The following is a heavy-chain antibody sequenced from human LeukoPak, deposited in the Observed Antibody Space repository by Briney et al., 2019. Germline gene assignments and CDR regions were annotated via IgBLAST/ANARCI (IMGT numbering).Heavy chain of an antibody. CDR2: IYYSGST. Sequence: SETLSLTCTVSGGSISNYYWSWIRQPPGKGLEWIGYIYYSGSTNYNPSLKSRVTISVDTSKNQFSLKLSSVTAADTAVYYCARGQGEFDYWGQGTLVTVSS. CDR3: ARGQGEFDY. J-gene: IGHJ4*02. CDR1: GGSISNYY. V-gene: IGHV4-59*08.